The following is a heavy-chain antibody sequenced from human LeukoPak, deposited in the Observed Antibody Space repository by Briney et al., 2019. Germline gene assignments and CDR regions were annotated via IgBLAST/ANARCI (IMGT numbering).Heavy chain of an antibody. V-gene: IGHV3-30*18. CDR3: AKAAYCTSTSCHFSGYAQRPLDS. J-gene: IGHJ4*02. CDR1: GFTFNTYG. CDR2: ISVDGNNK. D-gene: IGHD2-2*01. Sequence: PGRSLRLSCVASGFTFNTYGIHWVRQAPGKGLEWVAGISVDGNNKDYSDSVKGRFTISGDNSKNTLYLQMNSLRAEDTAVYYCAKAAYCTSTSCHFSGYAQRPLDSWGQGTLVTVSS.